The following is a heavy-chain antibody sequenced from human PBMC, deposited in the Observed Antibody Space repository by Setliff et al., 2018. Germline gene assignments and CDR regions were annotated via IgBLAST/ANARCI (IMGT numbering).Heavy chain of an antibody. CDR2: MDPNSGNT. CDR3: ARGRASGGYFEVWYSDL. J-gene: IGHJ2*01. CDR1: GYTFMSYD. D-gene: IGHD3-22*01. Sequence: ASVKVSCKASGYTFMSYDINWVRQATGQGLEWVGWMDPNSGNTAYGRKFQDRVTITRNTSISTAYMELSSLRSEDTAVYYCARGRASGGYFEVWYSDLRGRGTLVTVSS. V-gene: IGHV1-8*03.